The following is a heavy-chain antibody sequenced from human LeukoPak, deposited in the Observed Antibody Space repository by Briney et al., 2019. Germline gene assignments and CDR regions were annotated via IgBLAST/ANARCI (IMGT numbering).Heavy chain of an antibody. CDR2: ISYDGSNK. CDR3: ARGPQWLAHYYFDY. D-gene: IGHD6-19*01. Sequence: GGSLRLSCAASGFTFSSYAMHWVRQAPGKGLEWVAVISYDGSNKYYADSVKGRFTISRDNSKNTLYLQMNSLRAEDTAVYYCARGPQWLAHYYFDYWGQGTLVTVSS. CDR1: GFTFSSYA. V-gene: IGHV3-30-3*01. J-gene: IGHJ4*02.